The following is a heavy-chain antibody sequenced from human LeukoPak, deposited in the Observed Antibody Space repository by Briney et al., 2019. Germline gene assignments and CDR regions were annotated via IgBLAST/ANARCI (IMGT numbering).Heavy chain of an antibody. CDR3: ARAHYYDSSGYYTPPRY. J-gene: IGHJ4*02. CDR2: ISSSSSYI. D-gene: IGHD3-22*01. V-gene: IGHV3-21*01. CDR1: GFTFSSYS. Sequence: PGGSLRLSCAASGFTFSSYSMNWVRQAPGKGLEWVSSISSSSSYIYYADSVKGRFTISRDNAKNSLYLQMNSLRAEDTAVYYCARAHYYDSSGYYTPPRYWGQGTLVTVSS.